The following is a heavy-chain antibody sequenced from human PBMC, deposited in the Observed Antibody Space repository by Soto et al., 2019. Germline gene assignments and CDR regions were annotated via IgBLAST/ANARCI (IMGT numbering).Heavy chain of an antibody. CDR3: ARVDYGDYDAFDI. J-gene: IGHJ3*02. CDR1: GFTFSSYS. Sequence: EVQLVESGGGLVQPGGSLRLSCAASGFTFSSYSMNWVRQAPGKGLEWVSYISSSSSTIYYADSVKGRFTISRDNAKNSLYLQMNSLRAEDTAVYYCARVDYGDYDAFDIWGQGTMVTVSS. CDR2: ISSSSSTI. V-gene: IGHV3-48*01. D-gene: IGHD4-17*01.